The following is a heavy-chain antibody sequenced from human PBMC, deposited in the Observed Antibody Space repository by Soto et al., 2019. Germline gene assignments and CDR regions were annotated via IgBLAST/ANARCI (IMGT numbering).Heavy chain of an antibody. D-gene: IGHD2-15*01. CDR1: GGSISSSSYF. CDR2: IYYSGST. CDR3: ARHRSDFWFDP. J-gene: IGHJ5*02. V-gene: IGHV4-39*01. Sequence: QLQLQESSPGLVKPSETLSLTCTVSGGSISSSSYFWGWIRQPPGKGLEWIGSIYYSGSTYYNPSLTSRVPVSVDPSKNQFSLKLNSVTAADAAVYYCARHRSDFWFDPWGQGTLVTVSS.